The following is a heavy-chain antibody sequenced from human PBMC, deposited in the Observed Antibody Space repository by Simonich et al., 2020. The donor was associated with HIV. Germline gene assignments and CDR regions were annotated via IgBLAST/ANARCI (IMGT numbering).Heavy chain of an antibody. D-gene: IGHD3-16*02. CDR1: GYTFTDYY. CDR2: VEPENGEK. J-gene: IGHJ3*02. CDR3: ATKIIARDAFDI. Sequence: EVQLVQSGAEVKKPGATVKISCKVSGYTFTDYYMHWVQQAPGKGLEWRGIVEPENGEKIYKREFQGRGTITADKSTDTAYMELSSLRSEDTAVYYCATKIIARDAFDIWGQGTLVTVSS. V-gene: IGHV1-69-2*01.